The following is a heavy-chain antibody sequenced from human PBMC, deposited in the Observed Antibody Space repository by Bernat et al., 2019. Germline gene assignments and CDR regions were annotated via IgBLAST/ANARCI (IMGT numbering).Heavy chain of an antibody. CDR1: GGSFSGYY. V-gene: IGHV4-34*01. CDR3: ARDPVAAVGTAFDI. Sequence: QVQLQQWGAGLLKPSETLSLTCAVYGGSFSGYYWSWIRQPPGKGLEWIGEINHSGSTNYNPSLKSRVTISVDKSKNQISLRLSSVTAADTAVYDCARDPVAAVGTAFDIWGQGTMVTVSS. J-gene: IGHJ3*02. D-gene: IGHD6-13*01. CDR2: INHSGST.